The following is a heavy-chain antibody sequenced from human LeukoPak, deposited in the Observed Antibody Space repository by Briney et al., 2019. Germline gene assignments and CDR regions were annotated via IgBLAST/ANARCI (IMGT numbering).Heavy chain of an antibody. V-gene: IGHV3-53*01. Sequence: GGSLTLSCAASGFSVNNKYVAWVRQAPGKGLEWVSVLYTAGDTYYADSVKGRFTISRDNSKNTLSLQMHSLRPEDTALYYCASGQMFTRGGFDSWGQGALVTVSS. D-gene: IGHD2-2*01. CDR2: LYTAGDT. CDR1: GFSVNNKY. CDR3: ASGQMFTRGGFDS. J-gene: IGHJ4*02.